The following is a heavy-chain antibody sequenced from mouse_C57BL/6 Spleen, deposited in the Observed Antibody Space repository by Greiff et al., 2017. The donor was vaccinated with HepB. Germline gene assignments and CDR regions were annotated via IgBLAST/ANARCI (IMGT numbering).Heavy chain of an antibody. CDR2: IDPSDSYT. CDR3: ARGATVVATNDY. Sequence: QVQLKQPGAELVMPGASVKLSCKASGYTFTSYWMHWVKQRPGQGLEWIGEIDPSDSYTNYNQKFKGKSTLTVDKSSSTAYMQLSSLTSEDSAVYYWARGATVVATNDYWGQGTTLTVSS. D-gene: IGHD1-1*01. CDR1: GYTFTSYW. V-gene: IGHV1-69*01. J-gene: IGHJ2*01.